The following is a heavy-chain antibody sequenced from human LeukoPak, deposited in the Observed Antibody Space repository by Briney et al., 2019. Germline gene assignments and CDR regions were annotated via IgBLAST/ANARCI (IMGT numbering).Heavy chain of an antibody. Sequence: EASVKVSCKASGGTFSSYAISWVRQAPGQGLEWMGGIIPIFGTANYAQKFQGRVTITADKSTSTAYMELSSLRSEDTAVYYCARAIDYGGNAYYYYMDVWGKGTTVTVSS. CDR1: GGTFSSYA. J-gene: IGHJ6*03. V-gene: IGHV1-69*06. CDR3: ARAIDYGGNAYYYYMDV. CDR2: IIPIFGTA. D-gene: IGHD4-23*01.